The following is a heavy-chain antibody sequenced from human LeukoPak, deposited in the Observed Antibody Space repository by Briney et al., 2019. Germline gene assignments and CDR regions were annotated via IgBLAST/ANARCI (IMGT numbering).Heavy chain of an antibody. CDR2: IYYSGST. CDR1: GGSISGYY. CDR3: ARHDHHTVTTGDYYYYMDV. J-gene: IGHJ6*03. Sequence: SETLSLTCTVSGGSISGYYWSWIRQPPGKGLEWIGYIYYSGSTNYNPPLKSRVTISVDTSKNQFSLKLSSVTAADTAVYYCARHDHHTVTTGDYYYYMDVWGKGTTVTVSS. D-gene: IGHD4-17*01. V-gene: IGHV4-59*08.